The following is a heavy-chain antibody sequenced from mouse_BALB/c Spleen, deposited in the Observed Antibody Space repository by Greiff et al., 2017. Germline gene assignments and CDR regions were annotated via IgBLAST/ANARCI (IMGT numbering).Heavy chain of an antibody. CDR2: ISYSGST. CDR1: GYSITSDYA. Sequence: EVMLVESGPGLVKPSQSLSLTCTVTGYSITSDYAWNWIRQFPGNKLEWMGYISYSGSTSYNPSLKSRISITRDTSKNQFFLQLNSVTTEDTATYYCARRGDGYYGAYWGQGTLVTVSA. J-gene: IGHJ3*01. V-gene: IGHV3-2*02. D-gene: IGHD2-3*01. CDR3: ARRGDGYYGAY.